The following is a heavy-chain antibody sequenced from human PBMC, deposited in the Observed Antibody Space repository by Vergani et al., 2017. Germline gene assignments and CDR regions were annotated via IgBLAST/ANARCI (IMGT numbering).Heavy chain of an antibody. CDR3: ARDTVFGDLKAFDY. Sequence: QVQLVQSGAEVKKPGASVKVSCKASGYTFSGYQMHWVRQAPGQGLEWVGWINPNSGGTNYAQKFQGRVTLTRDTSISTAYMELRRLRSDDTAVYYCARDTVFGDLKAFDYWGQGTLVTVSS. V-gene: IGHV1-2*02. J-gene: IGHJ4*02. CDR2: INPNSGGT. CDR1: GYTFSGYQ. D-gene: IGHD3-10*02.